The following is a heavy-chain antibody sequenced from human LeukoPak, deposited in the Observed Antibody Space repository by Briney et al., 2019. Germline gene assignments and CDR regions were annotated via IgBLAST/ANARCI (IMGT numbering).Heavy chain of an antibody. J-gene: IGHJ6*03. CDR1: GGSFSGYY. CDR3: ARSPRGRNGIYYYYYMDV. CDR2: IYTSGST. V-gene: IGHV4-59*10. D-gene: IGHD5-12*01. Sequence: SETLSLTCAVYGGSFSGYYWSWIRQPAGKGLEWIGRIYTSGSTNYNPSLKSRVTMSVDTSKNQFSLKLSSVTAADTAVYYCARSPRGRNGIYYYYYMDVWGKGTTVTISS.